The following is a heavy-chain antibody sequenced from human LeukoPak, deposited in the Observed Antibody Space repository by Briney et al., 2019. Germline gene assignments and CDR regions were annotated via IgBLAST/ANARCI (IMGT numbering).Heavy chain of an antibody. Sequence: PSETLSLTCTVSGGSISSYYWSWIRQPPGKGLEGMGYIYYSGSTNYNPSLTSRVTISVDTSKNQFSLKLSSVTAADTAVYYCARDRGPRDSSGWSFDYWGQGTLVTVSS. J-gene: IGHJ4*02. CDR3: ARDRGPRDSSGWSFDY. V-gene: IGHV4-59*01. CDR2: IYYSGST. D-gene: IGHD6-19*01. CDR1: GGSISSYY.